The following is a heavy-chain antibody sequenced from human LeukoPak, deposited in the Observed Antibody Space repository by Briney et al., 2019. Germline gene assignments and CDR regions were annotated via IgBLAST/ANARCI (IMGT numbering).Heavy chain of an antibody. CDR3: ARDRGGDTAMVTGGYFDY. D-gene: IGHD5-18*01. CDR1: GYTFTSYY. V-gene: IGHV1-46*01. CDR2: INPSGGST. Sequence: ASVKVSCKASGYTFTSYYMHWVRQAPGQGLEWMGIINPSGGSTSYAQKFQGRVAMTRDTSTSTVYMELSSLRSEDTAVYYCARDRGGDTAMVTGGYFDYWGQGTLVTVSS. J-gene: IGHJ4*02.